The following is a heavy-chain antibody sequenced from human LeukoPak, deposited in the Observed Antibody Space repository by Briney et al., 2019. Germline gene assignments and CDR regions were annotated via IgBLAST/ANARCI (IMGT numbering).Heavy chain of an antibody. Sequence: ASVKVSCTASGYTFTGYYMHWVRQAPGQGLEWMGWINPNSGGTNYAQKFQGRVTMTRDTSISTAYMELSRLRSDDTAVYYCARERIAVAGIPSLGYWGQGTLVTVSS. CDR2: INPNSGGT. J-gene: IGHJ4*02. V-gene: IGHV1-2*02. CDR1: GYTFTGYY. CDR3: ARERIAVAGIPSLGY. D-gene: IGHD6-19*01.